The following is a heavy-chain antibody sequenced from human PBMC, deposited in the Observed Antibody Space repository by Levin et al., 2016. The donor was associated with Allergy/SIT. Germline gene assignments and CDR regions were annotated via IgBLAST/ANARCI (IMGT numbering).Heavy chain of an antibody. CDR2: ISDSGST. D-gene: IGHD3-3*01. Sequence: SETLSLTCTVSGGSISGSTDYWDWIRQPPGKGLEWIATISDSGSTYYNPSLESRVTISVDTSKNQFSLKLSSVTAADTAVYYCARDRQYEKIHYGMEVWGQGTTVTVSS. V-gene: IGHV4-39*02. CDR1: GGSISGSTDY. J-gene: IGHJ6*02. CDR3: ARDRQYEKIHYGMEV.